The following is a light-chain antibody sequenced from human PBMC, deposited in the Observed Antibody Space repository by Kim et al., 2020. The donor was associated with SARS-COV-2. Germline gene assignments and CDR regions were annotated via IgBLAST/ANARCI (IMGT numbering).Light chain of an antibody. Sequence: SYELTQPPSVSVAPGKTARITCGGNNIGSKSVHWYQQKPGQAPVLVIYYDSDRPSGIPERFSGSNSGNMATLTISRVEAGDEADYYCQVWDSSSDHPDYVFGTGTKVTVL. J-gene: IGLJ1*01. CDR2: YDS. V-gene: IGLV3-21*04. CDR1: NIGSKS. CDR3: QVWDSSSDHPDYV.